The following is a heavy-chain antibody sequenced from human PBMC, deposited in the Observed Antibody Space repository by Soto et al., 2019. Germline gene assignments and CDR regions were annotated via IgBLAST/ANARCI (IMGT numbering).Heavy chain of an antibody. CDR2: ISAYNGNT. J-gene: IGHJ4*02. Sequence: QVQLVQSRAEVKKPGASVKVSCQASGYTFTSYGISWVRQAPGQGLEWMGWISAYNGNTNYAQKLQGRVTMTTDTSTSTAYMVLRSLRSDDTAVYYCARVDIVVVVAGQIYYWGQGTLVTVSS. V-gene: IGHV1-18*01. D-gene: IGHD2-15*01. CDR3: ARVDIVVVVAGQIYY. CDR1: GYTFTSYG.